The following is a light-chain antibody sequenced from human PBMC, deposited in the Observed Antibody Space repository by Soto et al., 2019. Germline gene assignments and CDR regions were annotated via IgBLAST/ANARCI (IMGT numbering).Light chain of an antibody. V-gene: IGLV1-44*01. CDR3: AAWDDSLNAL. CDR1: SSNIGTKT. CDR2: NNN. J-gene: IGLJ1*01. Sequence: QSVLTQPPSTSGTPGQRVTISCSGSSSNIGTKTVNWYQQLPGTAPKLLIYNNNQRPSGVPDRFSGSKSGTSASLTIRGLQSEDEADYYCAAWDDSLNALFGTGTKLTVL.